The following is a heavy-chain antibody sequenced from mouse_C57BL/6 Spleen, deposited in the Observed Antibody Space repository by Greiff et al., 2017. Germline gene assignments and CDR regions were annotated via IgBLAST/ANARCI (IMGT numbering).Heavy chain of an antibody. CDR3: ARGGGYAWFAY. V-gene: IGHV1-76*01. J-gene: IGHJ3*01. CDR2: IYPGSGNT. CDR1: GYTFTDYY. Sequence: QVQLQQSGAELVRPGASVKLSCKASGYTFTDYYINWVKQRPGQGLEWIARIYPGSGNTYYNEKFKGKATLTAEKSSSTAYMQLSSLTSEDSAVYCGARGGGYAWFAYWGQGTLVTVSA. D-gene: IGHD2-2*01.